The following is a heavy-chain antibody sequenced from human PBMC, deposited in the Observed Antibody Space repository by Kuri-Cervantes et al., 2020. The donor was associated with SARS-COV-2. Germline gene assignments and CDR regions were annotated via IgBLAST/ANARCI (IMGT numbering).Heavy chain of an antibody. CDR2: IYTSGST. CDR3: ASTTVVAATVYYYGMDV. CDR1: GGSISSGGYY. J-gene: IGHJ6*02. D-gene: IGHD2-15*01. Sequence: LRLSCTVSGGSISSGGYYWSWIRQPAGKGLEWIGRIYTSGSTNYNPSLKSRVTMSVDTSKNQFSLKLSSVTAADTAVYYCASTTVVAATVYYYGMDVWGQGTAVTVSS. V-gene: IGHV4-61*02.